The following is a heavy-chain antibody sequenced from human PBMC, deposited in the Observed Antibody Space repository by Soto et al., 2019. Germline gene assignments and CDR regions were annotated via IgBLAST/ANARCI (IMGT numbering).Heavy chain of an antibody. CDR2: IRSKAYGGTT. CDR1: GFTFGDYA. J-gene: IGHJ4*02. V-gene: IGHV3-49*03. D-gene: IGHD3-16*02. CDR3: TRDMGVILFDY. Sequence: GGSLRLSCTASGFTFGDYAMSWFRQAPGKGLEWVGFIRSKAYGGTTEYAASVKGRFTISRDDSKSIAYLQMNSLKTEDTAVYYCTRDMGVILFDYWGQGTLVTVSS.